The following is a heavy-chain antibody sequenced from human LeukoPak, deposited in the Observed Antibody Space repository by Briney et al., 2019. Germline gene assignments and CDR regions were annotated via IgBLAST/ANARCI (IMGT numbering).Heavy chain of an antibody. CDR2: INPNSGGT. V-gene: IGHV1-2*04. Sequence: ASVKVSCKASGYTFTGYYMHWVRQAPGQALEWMGWINPNSGGTNYAQKFQGWVTMTRDTSISTAYIELTRLSSDDTAVYYCARDDNGADHWGQGTLVTVSS. CDR1: GYTFTGYY. J-gene: IGHJ4*02. D-gene: IGHD4-17*01. CDR3: ARDDNGADH.